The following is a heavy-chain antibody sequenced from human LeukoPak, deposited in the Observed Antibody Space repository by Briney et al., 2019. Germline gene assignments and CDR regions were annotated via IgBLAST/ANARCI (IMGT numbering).Heavy chain of an antibody. J-gene: IGHJ4*02. Sequence: GGSLRLSCAASGFTFSSYGMHWVRQAPGKGLEWVAFIRYDGSNKYYADSVKGRFTISRDNSKNTLYLQMNSLRPEDTAVYYCAKEGSGELGGDHWGQGTLVTVSS. CDR2: IRYDGSNK. V-gene: IGHV3-30*02. CDR1: GFTFSSYG. D-gene: IGHD3-10*01. CDR3: AKEGSGELGGDH.